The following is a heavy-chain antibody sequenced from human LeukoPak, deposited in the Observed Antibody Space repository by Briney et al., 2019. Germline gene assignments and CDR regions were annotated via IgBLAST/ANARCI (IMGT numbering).Heavy chain of an antibody. J-gene: IGHJ6*02. V-gene: IGHV3-53*01. Sequence: GGSLRLSCAASGFIFNSNYISWVRQAPGKGLEWVSSIYSGGSTYYSDSVKGRFTISRDNSKNTVYLQMNSLRGEDTALYYCARDATTISDIPYGMDVWGQGTTVTVSS. CDR3: ARDATTISDIPYGMDV. D-gene: IGHD3-3*01. CDR1: GFIFNSNY. CDR2: IYSGGST.